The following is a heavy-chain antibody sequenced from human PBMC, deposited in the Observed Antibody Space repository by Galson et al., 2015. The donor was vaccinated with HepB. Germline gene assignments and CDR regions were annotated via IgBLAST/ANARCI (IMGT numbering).Heavy chain of an antibody. D-gene: IGHD3-3*01. J-gene: IGHJ4*02. CDR2: ISNDGSSP. V-gene: IGHV3-30*03. Sequence: SLRLSCAASGFTFMSYDMHWVRQAPGKGLEWVAVISNDGSSPFYSDSVRGRFNISRDNSKNMVHLQMSSLRPEDTALYYCAISYDLWGGSYGDYWGQGTLVTVSS. CDR3: AISYDLWGGSYGDY. CDR1: GFTFMSYD.